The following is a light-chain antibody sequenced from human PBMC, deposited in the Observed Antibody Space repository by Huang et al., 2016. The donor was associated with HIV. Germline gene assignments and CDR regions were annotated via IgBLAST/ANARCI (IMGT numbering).Light chain of an antibody. Sequence: EIVLTQSPATLSLSPGERGTLSCRDSQSVSSYLAWYQQKPGQEPRILILDASNKGTGITARLSSSWCGTGFTITISSLEPEDFAVYYCQQRNDWPLTFGGGTKVEIK. CDR2: DAS. V-gene: IGKV3-11*01. CDR3: QQRNDWPLT. CDR1: QSVSSY. J-gene: IGKJ4*01.